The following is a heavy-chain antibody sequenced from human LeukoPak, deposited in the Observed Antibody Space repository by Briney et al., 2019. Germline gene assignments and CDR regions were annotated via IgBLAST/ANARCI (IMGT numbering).Heavy chain of an antibody. CDR3: ARDRPGYTSSWYSPFDY. D-gene: IGHD6-13*01. V-gene: IGHV3-48*03. CDR2: ISTTGTTI. J-gene: IGHJ4*02. CDR1: GFTFSTYS. Sequence: GGSLRLSCVASGFTFSTYSIHWVRQAPGKGLEWVAYISTTGTTIYYADSVKGRFTISRDNAKNSLYLQMNRLRADDTAVYYCARDRPGYTSSWYSPFDYWGRGTLVTVSS.